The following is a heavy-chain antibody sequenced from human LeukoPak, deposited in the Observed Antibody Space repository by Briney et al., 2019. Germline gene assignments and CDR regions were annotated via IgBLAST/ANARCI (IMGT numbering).Heavy chain of an antibody. CDR2: IYSGGST. Sequence: GGSLRLSCAASGFTVSSSYMSWVRQAPGKGLEWVSVIYSGGSTYYADSVKGRFTISRDNSKNTLYLQMNSLRAEDTAVHYCARDSGYSGYDFDYWGQGTLVTVSS. D-gene: IGHD5-12*01. CDR1: GFTVSSSY. V-gene: IGHV3-66*02. J-gene: IGHJ4*02. CDR3: ARDSGYSGYDFDY.